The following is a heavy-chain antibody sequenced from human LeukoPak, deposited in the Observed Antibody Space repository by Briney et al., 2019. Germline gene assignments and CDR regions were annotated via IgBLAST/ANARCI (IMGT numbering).Heavy chain of an antibody. CDR1: GGSFSGYY. D-gene: IGHD6-13*01. Sequence: PSETLSLTCAVYGGSFSGYYWSWIRQPPGKGLEWIGEINHSGSTNYNPSLKSRVTISVDTSKNQFSLKLSSVTAADTAVYYCARTYSSPAERYFDYWGQGTLVTVSS. CDR2: INHSGST. CDR3: ARTYSSPAERYFDY. J-gene: IGHJ4*02. V-gene: IGHV4-34*01.